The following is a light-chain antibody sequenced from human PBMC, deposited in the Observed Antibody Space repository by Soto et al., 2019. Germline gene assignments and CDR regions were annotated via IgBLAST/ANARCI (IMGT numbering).Light chain of an antibody. CDR3: GTWDTSLSAVV. J-gene: IGLJ2*01. V-gene: IGLV1-51*01. CDR2: DTN. Sequence: QSVLTQPPSVSAAPGQKVTISCSGARSNIGKNYVSWYQQLPGAAPKLVIFDTNKRPSGIPDRFSGSKSGTSAALDITALQTGDEADYYCGTWDTSLSAVVFGGGTKLTVL. CDR1: RSNIGKNY.